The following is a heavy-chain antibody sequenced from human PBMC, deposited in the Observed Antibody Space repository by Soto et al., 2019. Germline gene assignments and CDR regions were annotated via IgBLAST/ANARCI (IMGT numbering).Heavy chain of an antibody. CDR2: INTDGSTT. Sequence: EVQLVESGGDLIQPGGSLRLSCVAPGFTFSSYWMHWVRQAPGKGLVWVSRINTDGSTTNYADSVKGRFTVSRDNAKNTLSLQMNSLRAEDTAVYYCAIQDYYYYYAMDVWGQGTTVTVSS. D-gene: IGHD4-4*01. J-gene: IGHJ6*02. CDR3: AIQDYYYYYAMDV. CDR1: GFTFSSYW. V-gene: IGHV3-74*01.